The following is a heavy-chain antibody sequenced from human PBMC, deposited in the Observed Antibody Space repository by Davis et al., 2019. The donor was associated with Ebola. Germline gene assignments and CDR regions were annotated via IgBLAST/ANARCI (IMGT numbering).Heavy chain of an antibody. Sequence: GGSLRLSCAASGFTFDDYAMHWVRQAPGKGLEWVSGISWNSGNIGYADSVKGRFTISRDNAKNSLYLQMTSLRDEDTAVYYCASSWDYWGQGTLVTVSS. CDR3: ASSWDY. J-gene: IGHJ4*02. V-gene: IGHV3-9*01. D-gene: IGHD6-6*01. CDR2: ISWNSGNI. CDR1: GFTFDDYA.